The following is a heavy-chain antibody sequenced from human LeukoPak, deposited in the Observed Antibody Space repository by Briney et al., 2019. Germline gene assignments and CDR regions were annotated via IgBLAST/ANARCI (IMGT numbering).Heavy chain of an antibody. D-gene: IGHD6-19*01. V-gene: IGHV3-30*18. J-gene: IGHJ4*02. CDR3: VKDQREAYRSGWSRDFDY. CDR1: GFTFSNYA. CDR2: ISHDGINT. Sequence: GGSLRLSCAASGFTFSNYAMHWVRQDSGRGLDWVAVISHDGINTYDADSVKGRFTISRDNSKNTLYLQVNSLRVEDTAVYYCVKDQREAYRSGWSRDFDYWGQGTLVTVSS.